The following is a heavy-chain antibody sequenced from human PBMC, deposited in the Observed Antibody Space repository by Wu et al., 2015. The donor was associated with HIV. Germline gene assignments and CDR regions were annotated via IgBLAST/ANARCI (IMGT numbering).Heavy chain of an antibody. D-gene: IGHD1-14*01. CDR2: TIPHFGVI. CDR1: GGTFSSYA. CDR3: VGRQKYNPGNVGNFDF. V-gene: IGHV1-69*12. J-gene: IGHJ4*02. Sequence: QVQLVQSGAEVKKPGSSVKVSCEASGGTFSSYAISWVRQAPGQRLEWVGGTIPHFGVINPAQQFKDRLRLTADASTTTVYMELSGLEFADTAVYYCVGRQKYNPGNVGNFDFWGQGTLVTVSS.